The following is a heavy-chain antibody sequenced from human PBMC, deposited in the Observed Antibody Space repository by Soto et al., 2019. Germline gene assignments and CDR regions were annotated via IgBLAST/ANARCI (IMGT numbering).Heavy chain of an antibody. J-gene: IGHJ5*02. V-gene: IGHV3-30*03. CDR3: ARDRTVTSKNWFDP. Sequence: GGSLRLSCAASGFTFSSYGMHWVRQAPGKGLEWVAVISYDGSNKYYADSVKGRFTISRDNSKNTLFLQMNSLRAEDTAVYYCARDRTVTSKNWFDPWGQGTLVTVSS. CDR2: ISYDGSNK. CDR1: GFTFSSYG. D-gene: IGHD2-21*02.